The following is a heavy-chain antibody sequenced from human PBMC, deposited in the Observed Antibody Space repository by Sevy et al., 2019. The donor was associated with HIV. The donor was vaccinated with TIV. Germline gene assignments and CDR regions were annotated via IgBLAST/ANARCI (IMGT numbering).Heavy chain of an antibody. V-gene: IGHV3-53*01. D-gene: IGHD6-25*01. CDR2: IYSDGRT. CDR1: GFIVSSNY. J-gene: IGHJ6*02. Sequence: GGSLRLSCAASGFIVSSNYMNWVRQAPGKGLEWVSFIYSDGRTYYANSVKGRLTISTANSKNTLYVQMNSLRAEDTAVYYCAIDRRGHYVMDAWGQGTTFTFPS. CDR3: AIDRRGHYVMDA.